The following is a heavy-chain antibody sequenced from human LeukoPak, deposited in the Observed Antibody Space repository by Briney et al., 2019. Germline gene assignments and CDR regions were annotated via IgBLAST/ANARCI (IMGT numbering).Heavy chain of an antibody. D-gene: IGHD3-22*01. Sequence: SKTLSLTCTVSGGSISSSSYYWGWIRQPPGKGLEWIGSIYYSGSTYYNPSLKSRVTISVDTSKNQFSLKLSSVTAADTAVYYCAGVITTVDYFDYWGQGTLVTVSS. CDR2: IYYSGST. CDR1: GGSISSSSYY. V-gene: IGHV4-39*01. CDR3: AGVITTVDYFDY. J-gene: IGHJ4*02.